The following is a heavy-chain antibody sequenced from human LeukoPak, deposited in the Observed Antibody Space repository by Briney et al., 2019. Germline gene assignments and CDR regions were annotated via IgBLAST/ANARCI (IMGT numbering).Heavy chain of an antibody. CDR1: GGSISSYY. D-gene: IGHD6-13*01. CDR3: ARLLADNWFDP. J-gene: IGHJ5*02. Sequence: PSETLSLTCTVSGGSISSYYGSWIRQPPGKGLEWIGYIYYGVSTNYNPPLKSRVTISLDTSKKQISLKVRSVTAADTAIYYCARLLADNWFDPWGQGTLVTVSS. CDR2: IYYGVST. V-gene: IGHV4-59*08.